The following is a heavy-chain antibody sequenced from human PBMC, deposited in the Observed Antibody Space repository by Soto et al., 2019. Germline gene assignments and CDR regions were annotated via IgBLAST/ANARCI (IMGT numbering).Heavy chain of an antibody. CDR3: ARDPWAADY. V-gene: IGHV3-66*01. D-gene: IGHD3-16*01. Sequence: GGSLRLSCAASGFTVSTKYMSWVRQAPGKGLEWVSVIYSGGSTFYADSVRGRFTISRDNSKNTVNLQMISLRADDTAVYYCARDPWAADYWGQGTLVTVSS. CDR1: GFTVSTKY. J-gene: IGHJ4*02. CDR2: IYSGGST.